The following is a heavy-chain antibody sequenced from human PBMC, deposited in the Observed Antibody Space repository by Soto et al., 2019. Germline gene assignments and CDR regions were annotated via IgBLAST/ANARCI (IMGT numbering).Heavy chain of an antibody. Sequence: QVQLVESGGTVVQPGRSLRLSCAASGFTFSSYALHWVRQAPGKGLEWVTLISYDASNKYYGNSVKGRFTIARDNSKNTLYLQMDSLRAADTAVYYCARSSGWGIDYWGQGTLVTVSS. D-gene: IGHD6-19*01. CDR1: GFTFSSYA. CDR3: ARSSGWGIDY. V-gene: IGHV3-30*03. J-gene: IGHJ4*02. CDR2: ISYDASNK.